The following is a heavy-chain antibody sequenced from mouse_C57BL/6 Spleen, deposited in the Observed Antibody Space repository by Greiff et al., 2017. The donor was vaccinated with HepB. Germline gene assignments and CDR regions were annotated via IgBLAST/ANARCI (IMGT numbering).Heavy chain of an antibody. D-gene: IGHD2-1*01. V-gene: IGHV1-55*01. Sequence: VQLQQPGAELVKPGASVKMSCKASGYTFTSYWITWVKQRPGQGLEWIGDIYPGSGSTNYNEKFKSKATLTVDTSSSTAYMQLSSLTSEDSAVYYCARQSIYYGNPWFAYWGQGTLVTVSA. CDR1: GYTFTSYW. CDR2: IYPGSGST. J-gene: IGHJ3*01. CDR3: ARQSIYYGNPWFAY.